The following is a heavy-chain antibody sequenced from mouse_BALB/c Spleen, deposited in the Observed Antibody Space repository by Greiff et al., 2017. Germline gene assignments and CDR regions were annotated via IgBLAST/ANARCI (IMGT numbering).Heavy chain of an antibody. J-gene: IGHJ3*01. D-gene: IGHD4-1*01. Sequence: EVKLEESGPGLVKPSQSLSLTCSVTGYSITSGYYWNWIRQFPGNKLEWMGYISYDGSNNYNPSLKNRISITRDTSKNQFFLKLNSVTTEDTATYYCARDTGTGAWFAYWGEGGLGTVSA. CDR1: GYSITSGYY. CDR3: ARDTGTGAWFAY. CDR2: ISYDGSN. V-gene: IGHV3-6*02.